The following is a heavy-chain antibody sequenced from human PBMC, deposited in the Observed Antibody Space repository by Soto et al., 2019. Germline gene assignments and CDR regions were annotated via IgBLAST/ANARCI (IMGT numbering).Heavy chain of an antibody. D-gene: IGHD2-15*01. J-gene: IGHJ6*02. CDR2: IYTSGST. V-gene: IGHV4-4*07. CDR3: AGAGYCSGGSCYMGYYYGMDV. Sequence: QVQLQESGPGLVKPSEPLSLTCTVSGGSISSYYWSWIRQPAGKGLEWIGRIYTSGSTNYNPSLKRRSTMSVDTSKTQFAVKLSSVTAADTAVYYCAGAGYCSGGSCYMGYYYGMDVWGQGTTVTVSS. CDR1: GGSISSYY.